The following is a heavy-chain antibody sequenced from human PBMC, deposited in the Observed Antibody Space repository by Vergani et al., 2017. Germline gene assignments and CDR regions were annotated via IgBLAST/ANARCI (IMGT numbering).Heavy chain of an antibody. Sequence: EVQLLESGGGLVQPGGSLRLSCAASGFTFSSYAMSWVRQAPGKGLEWVSAISGIGGSTNYADSVKGRFTISRDNSKNTLYLQMNSLRAEDTAVYYCAIKLGYDFWSGYYTPFDYWGQGTLVTVSS. D-gene: IGHD3-3*01. CDR3: AIKLGYDFWSGYYTPFDY. CDR2: ISGIGGST. CDR1: GFTFSSYA. V-gene: IGHV3-23*01. J-gene: IGHJ4*02.